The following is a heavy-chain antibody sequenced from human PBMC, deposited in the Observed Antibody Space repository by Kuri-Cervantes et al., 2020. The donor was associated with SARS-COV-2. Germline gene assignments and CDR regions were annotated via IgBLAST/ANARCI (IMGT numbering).Heavy chain of an antibody. Sequence: GGCLRPSCAVSGFSVSSYGMHWVRQAPSKGLGWVAFISYDGSNNNYTDSVKGRFTISRDNSKNTLYLQMNSPRAEDTAVYYCAREGATIGLFDYWGQGTLVTVSS. D-gene: IGHD5-12*01. CDR1: GFSVSSYG. CDR3: AREGATIGLFDY. J-gene: IGHJ4*02. V-gene: IGHV3-30*03. CDR2: ISYDGSNN.